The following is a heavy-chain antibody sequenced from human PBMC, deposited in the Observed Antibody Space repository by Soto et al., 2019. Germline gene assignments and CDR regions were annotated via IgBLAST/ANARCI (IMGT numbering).Heavy chain of an antibody. CDR1: GYTFTSYA. V-gene: IGHV1-3*01. CDR2: INAGNGNT. CDR3: ARVKNKYDFWSGQSLAY. J-gene: IGHJ4*02. D-gene: IGHD3-3*01. Sequence: GASVKISCKASGYTFTSYAMHWVRQAPGQRLEWMGWINAGNGNTKYSQKFQGRVTITRDTSASTAYMELSSLRSEDTAVYYCARVKNKYDFWSGQSLAYWGQGTLVTVSS.